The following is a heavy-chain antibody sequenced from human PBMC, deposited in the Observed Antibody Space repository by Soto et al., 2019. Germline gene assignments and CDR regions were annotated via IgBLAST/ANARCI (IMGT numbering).Heavy chain of an antibody. V-gene: IGHV4-59*01. D-gene: IGHD3-3*01. CDR3: ARVRFLEWYGELPNWFDP. CDR1: GGSISSYY. Sequence: SETLSLTCTFSGGSISSYYWSWIRQPPGKGLEWIGYIYYSGSTNYNPSLKSRVTISVDTFKNQFSLKLSSVTAADTAVYYCARVRFLEWYGELPNWFDPWGQGTPVTVSS. CDR2: IYYSGST. J-gene: IGHJ5*02.